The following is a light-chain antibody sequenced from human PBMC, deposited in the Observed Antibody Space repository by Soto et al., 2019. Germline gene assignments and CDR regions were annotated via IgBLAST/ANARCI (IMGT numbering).Light chain of an antibody. CDR1: QDISNW. V-gene: IGKV1-12*01. CDR3: QQPNSFPPGGFT. J-gene: IGKJ3*01. Sequence: DIQMTQSPSSVSASVGDRVTITCRASQDISNWLAWYQQKPGKAPKLLIYAASSLQIGVPSRFSGSGSGTDFTLTITSLQPEDFATYYCQQPNSFPPGGFTFGPGTKVEIK. CDR2: AAS.